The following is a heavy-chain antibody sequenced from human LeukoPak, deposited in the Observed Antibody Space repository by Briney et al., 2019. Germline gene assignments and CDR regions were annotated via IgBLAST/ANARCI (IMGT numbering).Heavy chain of an antibody. V-gene: IGHV4-34*01. D-gene: IGHD3-22*01. CDR3: ARPHSSGYFHFDM. CDR1: GGSFSGYY. J-gene: IGHJ3*02. CDR2: INHSGST. Sequence: MTSETLSLTCAVYGGSFSGYYWNWIRQPPGKGLEWIGEINHSGSTNYNPSLKSRLTISVDTSKNQLFLNLNSVTAADTAVYYCARPHSSGYFHFDMWGQGTMVSVSS.